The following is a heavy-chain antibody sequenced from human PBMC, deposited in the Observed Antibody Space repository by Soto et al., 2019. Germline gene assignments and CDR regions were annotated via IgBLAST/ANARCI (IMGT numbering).Heavy chain of an antibody. D-gene: IGHD5-18*01. CDR2: ISCSGGST. CDR1: GFTFSSYA. V-gene: IGHV3-23*01. J-gene: IGHJ6*03. Sequence: EVQLLESGGGLVQPGGSLRLSCAASGFTFSSYAMSWVRQAPGKGLEWVSAISCSGGSTYYADSVKGRFTISRDSSKKTLYLQMSSLRDEDTAVYYCENGQGSPLWYYYDMDVWGKGTTVTVSS. CDR3: ENGQGSPLWYYYDMDV.